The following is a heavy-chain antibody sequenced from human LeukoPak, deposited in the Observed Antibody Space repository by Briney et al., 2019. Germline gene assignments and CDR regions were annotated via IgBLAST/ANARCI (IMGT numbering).Heavy chain of an antibody. CDR2: ISAYNGNT. V-gene: IGHV1-18*01. CDR1: GYTFTSYG. Sequence: ASVKVSCEASGYTFTSYGISWVRQAPGQGLEWMGWISAYNGNTNYAQKLQGRVTMTTDTSTSTAYMELRSLRSDDTAVYYCASHSSSWRGLYYYYMDVWGKGTTVTVSS. J-gene: IGHJ6*03. D-gene: IGHD6-13*01. CDR3: ASHSSSWRGLYYYYMDV.